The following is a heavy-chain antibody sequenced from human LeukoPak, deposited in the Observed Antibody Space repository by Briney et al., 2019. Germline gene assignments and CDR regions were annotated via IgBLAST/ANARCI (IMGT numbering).Heavy chain of an antibody. Sequence: GGSLRLSCAASGFTFSNAWMSWVRQAPGKGLEWVGRIKSKTDGGTTDYAALVKGRFTISRDDSKNTLYLQMNSLKTEDTAVYYCTTGGYYDSSGYYVYWGQGTLVTVSS. CDR2: IKSKTDGGTT. J-gene: IGHJ4*02. CDR3: TTGGYYDSSGYYVY. D-gene: IGHD3-22*01. V-gene: IGHV3-15*01. CDR1: GFTFSNAW.